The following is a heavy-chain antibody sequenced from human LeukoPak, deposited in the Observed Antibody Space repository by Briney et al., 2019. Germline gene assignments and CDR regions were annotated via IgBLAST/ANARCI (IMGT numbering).Heavy chain of an antibody. CDR2: ILSSGAYT. Sequence: PGGSLRLSCAASGFIFKTYTMNWVRQAPGKGLEWVSSILSSGAYTYYADSLKGRFTISRDNAKNSLYLQMNSLRAEDTAVYYCAELGITMIGGVWGKGTTVTISS. CDR3: AELGITMIGGV. V-gene: IGHV3-21*01. J-gene: IGHJ6*04. D-gene: IGHD3-10*02. CDR1: GFIFKTYT.